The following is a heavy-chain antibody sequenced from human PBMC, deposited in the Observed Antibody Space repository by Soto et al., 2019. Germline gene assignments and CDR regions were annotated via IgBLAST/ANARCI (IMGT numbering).Heavy chain of an antibody. CDR1: GYIFTSYG. CDR2: ISAHNGKT. V-gene: IGHV1-18*01. J-gene: IGHJ4*02. CDR3: ARGRYGDY. Sequence: QAHLVQSGPEVKKPGASVKVSCKGSGYIFTSYGIAWVRQAPGQGLEWMGWISAHNGKTEYAQKSQGRVTVTRDTSTSTAYLELRSLRSDDTALYYCARGRYGDYWGQGALVTVSS. D-gene: IGHD4-17*01.